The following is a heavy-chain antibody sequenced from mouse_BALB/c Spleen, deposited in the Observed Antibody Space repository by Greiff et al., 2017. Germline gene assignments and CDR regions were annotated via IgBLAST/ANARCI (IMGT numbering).Heavy chain of an antibody. D-gene: IGHD2-3*01. J-gene: IGHJ2*01. V-gene: IGHV1-77*01. CDR2: IYPGSGST. CDR1: GYTFTDYV. CDR3: ARDGAHFDY. Sequence: VKLMESGPELVKPGASVKMSCKASGYTFTDYVISWVKQRTGQGLEWIGEIYPGSGSTYYNEKFKGKATLTADKSSNTAYMQLSSLTSEDSAVYFCARDGAHFDYWGQGTTLTVSS.